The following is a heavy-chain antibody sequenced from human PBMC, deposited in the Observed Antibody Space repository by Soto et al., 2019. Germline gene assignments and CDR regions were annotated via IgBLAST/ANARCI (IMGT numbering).Heavy chain of an antibody. CDR1: GFTFSSYA. CDR2: VSHDGKSG. V-gene: IGHV3-30*14. D-gene: IGHD6-19*01. J-gene: IGHJ4*02. CDR3: ARLDKFNGGWS. Sequence: QVQLVESGGGVVQPGRSLRLSCAASGFTFSSYAMHWVRRAPGKGLEWVAAVSHDGKSGFYADSVSGRFTVSRDNSNSLVYLQMDRLRPDDTGLCYCARLDKFNGGWSWGQGTAVTVSS.